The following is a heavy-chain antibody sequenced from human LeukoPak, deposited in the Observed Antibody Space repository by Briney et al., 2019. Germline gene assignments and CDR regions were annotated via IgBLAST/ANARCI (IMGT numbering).Heavy chain of an antibody. J-gene: IGHJ3*01. CDR2: MNPNSGNT. D-gene: IGHD2-15*01. CDR1: GYTFTSYD. V-gene: IGHV1-8*01. Sequence: ASVKVSCKASGYTFTSYDTNWVRQATGQGLEWMGWMNPNSGNTGYAQKFQGRVTMTRNTSISTAYMELSSLRSEDTAVYYCARRALGYCSGGSCITSWGQGTMVTVSS. CDR3: ARRALGYCSGGSCITS.